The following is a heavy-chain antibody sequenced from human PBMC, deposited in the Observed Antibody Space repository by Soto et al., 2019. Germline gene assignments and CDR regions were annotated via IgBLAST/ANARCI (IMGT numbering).Heavy chain of an antibody. CDR1: GYTFTAYV. CDR2: INPKFGDT. CDR3: ARNMAYYYGPGSGNGHGV. Sequence: QVQLVQSGAEVKELGASVRVPWEPPGYTFTAYVINGVRQPPDQGLGGMGWINPKFGDTTFAQDFQGRLTLTRDMSISTVYMDLSRLTSDDTAIYYCARNMAYYYGPGSGNGHGVWGQGTTVNVFS. J-gene: IGHJ6*02. V-gene: IGHV1-2*02. D-gene: IGHD3-10*01.